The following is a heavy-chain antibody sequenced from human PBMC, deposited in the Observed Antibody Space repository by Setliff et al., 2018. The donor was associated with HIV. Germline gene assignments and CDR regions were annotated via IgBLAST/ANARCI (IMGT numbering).Heavy chain of an antibody. CDR2: INHSAST. V-gene: IGHV4-34*01. Sequence: PSETLSLTCAVYGGSFSGYSWSWIRQPPGKGLEWIGEINHSASTNYNPSLKSRVSISIDTSKNHFSLSLSSVTAADTAVYYCARQPRWLQFPRYFDYWGQGTLVTSPQ. CDR1: GGSFSGYS. CDR3: ARQPRWLQFPRYFDY. J-gene: IGHJ4*02. D-gene: IGHD5-12*01.